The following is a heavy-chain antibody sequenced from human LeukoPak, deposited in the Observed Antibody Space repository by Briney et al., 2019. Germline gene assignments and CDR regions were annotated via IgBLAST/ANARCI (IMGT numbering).Heavy chain of an antibody. V-gene: IGHV4-59*01. CDR1: GGSISSYY. CDR2: IYYSGST. Sequence: SETLSLTCTVSGGSISSYYWSWIRQPPGKGLEWIGYIYYSGSTNYNPSLKSRVTISVDTSKNQFSLKLSSVTAADTAVYYCARNRLSFDPRSLPDYWGQGTLVTVSS. D-gene: IGHD3-16*01. J-gene: IGHJ4*02. CDR3: ARNRLSFDPRSLPDY.